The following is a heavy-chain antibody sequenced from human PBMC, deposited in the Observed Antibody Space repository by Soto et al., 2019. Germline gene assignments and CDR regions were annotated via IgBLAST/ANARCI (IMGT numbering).Heavy chain of an antibody. CDR2: IKQEGSEK. V-gene: IGHV3-7*01. J-gene: IGHJ6*01. CDR1: GFTGSSYW. Sequence: PGGSLRLSCAASGFTGSSYWMSWVRQAPGNGLEWVANIKQEGSEKYYVDSVKGRFNISRDNAKNSLYLQMNSLRAEDTAVSYCARDGIGKYYYYYGMEVWGQGTTVSVYS. CDR3: ARDGIGKYYYYYGMEV. D-gene: IGHD1-20*01.